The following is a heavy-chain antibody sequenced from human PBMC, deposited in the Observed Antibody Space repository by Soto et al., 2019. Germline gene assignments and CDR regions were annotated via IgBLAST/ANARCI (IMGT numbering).Heavy chain of an antibody. CDR2: ISGSGGTT. CDR1: GFTFSSYV. V-gene: IGHV3-23*01. Sequence: GGSLRLSCEASGFTFSSYVMSWVRQAPGKGLEWVSGISGSGGTTFYGDSVKGRSTISRDNSKNTLFLQMNSLGAEDTAVYYCAKNKDCGSTSSYCDYWGQGSPVTVSS. J-gene: IGHJ4*02. D-gene: IGHD2-2*01. CDR3: AKNKDCGSTSSYCDY.